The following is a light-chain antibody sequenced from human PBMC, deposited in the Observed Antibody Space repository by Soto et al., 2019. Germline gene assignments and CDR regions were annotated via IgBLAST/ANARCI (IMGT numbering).Light chain of an antibody. Sequence: MTQSPATLSVSPGERVTITCRASQSISSWLAWYQQKPGKAPKLLIYKASSLESGVPSRFSGSGSGTEFTLTISSLQPDDFATYYCQQYNSYPLTFGQGTKLEIK. V-gene: IGKV1-5*03. CDR3: QQYNSYPLT. J-gene: IGKJ2*01. CDR2: KAS. CDR1: QSISSW.